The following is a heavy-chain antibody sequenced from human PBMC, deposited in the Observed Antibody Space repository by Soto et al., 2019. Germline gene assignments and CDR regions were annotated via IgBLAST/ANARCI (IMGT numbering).Heavy chain of an antibody. CDR1: GGSISSYY. CDR3: AREKDTIFGVVSNWFDP. CDR2: IYTSGST. D-gene: IGHD3-3*01. V-gene: IGHV4-4*07. J-gene: IGHJ5*02. Sequence: QVQLQESGPGLVKPSETLSLTCTVSGGSISSYYWSWIRQPAGKGLEWIGRIYTSGSTNYNPSLKSRGTMSVDTSKHQFSLKLSSVTAADTAVYYCAREKDTIFGVVSNWFDPWGQGTLVTVSS.